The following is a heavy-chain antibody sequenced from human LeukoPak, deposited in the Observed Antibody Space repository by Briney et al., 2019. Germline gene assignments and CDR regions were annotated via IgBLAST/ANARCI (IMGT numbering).Heavy chain of an antibody. CDR1: GGSISSYY. D-gene: IGHD3-22*01. J-gene: IGHJ3*02. Sequence: SETLSLTCTVSGGSISSYYWSWIRQPPGKGLGWIGYIYYSGSTNYNPSLKSRVTISVDTSKNQFSLKLSSVTAADTAVYYCARDTGYYDSSGYDAFDIWGQGTMVTVSS. CDR2: IYYSGST. CDR3: ARDTGYYDSSGYDAFDI. V-gene: IGHV4-59*01.